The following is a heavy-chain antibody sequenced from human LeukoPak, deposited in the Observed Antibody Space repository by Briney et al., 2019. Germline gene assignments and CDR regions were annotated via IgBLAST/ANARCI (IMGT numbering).Heavy chain of an antibody. Sequence: PSETLSLTCTVSGESINSFYWSWIRQPAGKGLEWIGRIYSSGSTNYSPSLKSRVTMSVDTSKNQFSLKLSSVTAADTAVYYCARDVVAAAGSFDYWGQGTQVTVSS. V-gene: IGHV4-4*07. J-gene: IGHJ4*02. D-gene: IGHD6-13*01. CDR3: ARDVVAAAGSFDY. CDR2: IYSSGST. CDR1: GESINSFY.